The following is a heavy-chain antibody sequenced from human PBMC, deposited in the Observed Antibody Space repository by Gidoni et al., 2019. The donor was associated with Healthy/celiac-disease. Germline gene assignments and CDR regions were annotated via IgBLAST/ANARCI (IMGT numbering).Heavy chain of an antibody. V-gene: IGHV4-30-2*01. CDR2: IYHSGST. CDR1: GGSISSGGYS. D-gene: IGHD3-10*01. CDR3: ARLGYYGSGSYHPLDY. J-gene: IGHJ4*02. Sequence: QLQLQESGSGLVKPSQTLSLTCAVSGGSISSGGYSWSWIRQPPGKGLEWIGYIYHSGSTYYNPSLKSRVTISVDRSKNQFSLKLSSVTAADTAVYYCARLGYYGSGSYHPLDYWGQGTLVTVSS.